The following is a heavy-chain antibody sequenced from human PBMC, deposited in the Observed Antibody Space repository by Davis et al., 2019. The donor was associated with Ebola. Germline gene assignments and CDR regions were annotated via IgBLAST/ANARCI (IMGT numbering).Heavy chain of an antibody. CDR2: INPSGGST. Sequence: ASVKVSCKASGYTFTGYYMHWVRQAPGQGLEWMGIINPSGGSTSYAQKFQGRVTMTRDTSTSTVYMELSSLRSEDTAVYYCARDYYGSGSYYKSSFDPWGQGTLVTVSS. J-gene: IGHJ5*02. V-gene: IGHV1-46*01. D-gene: IGHD3-10*01. CDR3: ARDYYGSGSYYKSSFDP. CDR1: GYTFTGYY.